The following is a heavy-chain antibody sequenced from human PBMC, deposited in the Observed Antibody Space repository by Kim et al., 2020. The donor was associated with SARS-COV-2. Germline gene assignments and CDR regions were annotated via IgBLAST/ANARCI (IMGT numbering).Heavy chain of an antibody. CDR1: GYTFTSYA. V-gene: IGHV7-4-1*02. CDR2: INTNTGNP. Sequence: ASVKVSCKTSGYTFTSYAMNWVRQVPGQGLEWMGWINTNTGNPTYAQGFTGRFVFSLDTSVSTAYLQISSLKAEDTAVYYCASTFWSGYTSWFDPWGQGTLVTVSS. J-gene: IGHJ5*02. CDR3: ASTFWSGYTSWFDP. D-gene: IGHD3-3*01.